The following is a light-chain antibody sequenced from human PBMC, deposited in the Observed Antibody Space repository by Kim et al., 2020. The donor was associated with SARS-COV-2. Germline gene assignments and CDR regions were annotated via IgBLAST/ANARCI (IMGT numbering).Light chain of an antibody. Sequence: ASLKRTCTQRSGHIRYAIACDQQQPVKGPRYLRKLNSDGSHSKGDGIPDRFSGSSSGAERYLTISSLQSEDEADYYCQTWGTGIWVFGGGTQLTVL. J-gene: IGLJ3*02. V-gene: IGLV4-69*01. CDR1: SGHIRYA. CDR2: LNSDGSH. CDR3: QTWGTGIWV.